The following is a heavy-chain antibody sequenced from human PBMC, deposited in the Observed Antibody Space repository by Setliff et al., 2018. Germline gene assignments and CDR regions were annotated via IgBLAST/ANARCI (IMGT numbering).Heavy chain of an antibody. V-gene: IGHV3-48*03. J-gene: IGHJ6*02. CDR3: ARDVVSGWYRRNNYFGMDV. CDR1: GYSLGSYE. CDR2: ISSSGTDM. D-gene: IGHD6-19*01. Sequence: GGSLRLSCAASGYSLGSYEFNWVRQAPGKGLEWVSYISSSGTDMYYVDSVEGRFTISRDNAKNSLYLQMNSLRVEDTAVYYCARDVVSGWYRRNNYFGMDVWGQGTTVTV.